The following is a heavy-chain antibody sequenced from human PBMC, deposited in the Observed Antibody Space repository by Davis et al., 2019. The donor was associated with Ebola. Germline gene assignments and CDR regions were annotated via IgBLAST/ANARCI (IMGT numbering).Heavy chain of an antibody. D-gene: IGHD2-2*03. Sequence: ASVKVSCKASGGTFSSYAISWVRQAPGQGLEWMGIINPSGGSTSYAQKFQGRVTMTRDTSTSTVYMELSSLRSEDTAVYYCARDIYPLLDIVVVPAATGFDYWGQGTLVTVSS. V-gene: IGHV1-46*01. CDR2: INPSGGST. CDR1: GGTFSSYA. J-gene: IGHJ4*02. CDR3: ARDIYPLLDIVVVPAATGFDY.